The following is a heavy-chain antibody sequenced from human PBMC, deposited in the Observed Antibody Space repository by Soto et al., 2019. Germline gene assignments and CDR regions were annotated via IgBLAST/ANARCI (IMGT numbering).Heavy chain of an antibody. J-gene: IGHJ6*02. CDR2: INPSGGST. D-gene: IGHD6-13*01. Sequence: ASVKVSCKASGYTFTSYYMHWVRQAPGQGLEWMGIINPSGGSTSYAQKFQGRVTMTRDTSTSTVYMELSSLRSEDTAVYYCARDRSSSWDYYYYYYGMDVWGQGTTVTVSS. CDR3: ARDRSSSWDYYYYYYGMDV. CDR1: GYTFTSYY. V-gene: IGHV1-46*01.